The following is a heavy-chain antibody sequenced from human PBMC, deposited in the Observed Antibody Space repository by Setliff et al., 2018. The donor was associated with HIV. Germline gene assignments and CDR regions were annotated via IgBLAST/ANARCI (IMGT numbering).Heavy chain of an antibody. CDR1: GFSLGDYL. V-gene: IGHV3-49*04. CDR3: TRDLTLWFGELYYYYGMYV. J-gene: IGHJ6*02. CDR2: IRSKAYGGTT. Sequence: GGSLRLSCTASGFSLGDYLMSWVRQGPGKGLEWVGFIRSKAYGGTTEYAASVKGRYTIARDDSKSIAYLQMNSLKTEDTAVYYCTRDLTLWFGELYYYYGMYVWGQGTTVTVSS. D-gene: IGHD3-10*01.